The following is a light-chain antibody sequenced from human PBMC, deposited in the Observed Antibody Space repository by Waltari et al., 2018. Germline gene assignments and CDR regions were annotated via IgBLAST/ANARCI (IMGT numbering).Light chain of an antibody. J-gene: IGKJ2*01. CDR3: QQSYITPYT. CDR1: QSITAH. Sequence: DIQMTQAPSSLSASVGDRVTITCRASQSITAHLNWFQQQPGRAPKLLIHTASSLQSGVPSRFSGSGSGTHFTLTISGLQPDDFATYFCQQSYITPYTFGQGTKLEIK. V-gene: IGKV1-39*01. CDR2: TAS.